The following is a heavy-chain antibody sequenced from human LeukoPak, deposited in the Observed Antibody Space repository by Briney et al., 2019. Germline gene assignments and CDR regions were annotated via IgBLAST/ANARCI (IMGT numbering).Heavy chain of an antibody. D-gene: IGHD5-24*01. J-gene: IGHJ4*02. CDR2: IYYSGST. Sequence: SETLSLTCTVSGGSISSGDYYWSWIRQPLGKGLEWIGYIYYSGSTYYNPSLKSRVTISVDTSKNQFSLKLSSVTAADTAVYYCARGREMAPGIDYWGQGTLVTVSS. CDR1: GGSISSGDYY. CDR3: ARGREMAPGIDY. V-gene: IGHV4-30-4*01.